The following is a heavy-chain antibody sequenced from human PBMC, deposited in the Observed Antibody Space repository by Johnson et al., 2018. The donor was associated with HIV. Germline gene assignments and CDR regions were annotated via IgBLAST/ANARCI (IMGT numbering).Heavy chain of an antibody. CDR2: MYYDGSNK. Sequence: VQLVESGGGVVQPGRSLRLSCAASGFTFSSYGVHWVRQAPGKGLEWVAVMYYDGSNKYYADSVKGRFTISRDNSKNTLYLQMNSLRAEDTAVYYCANLAASAAFDIWGQGTMVTVSS. J-gene: IGHJ3*02. CDR1: GFTFSSYG. CDR3: ANLAASAAFDI. D-gene: IGHD6-25*01. V-gene: IGHV3-30*18.